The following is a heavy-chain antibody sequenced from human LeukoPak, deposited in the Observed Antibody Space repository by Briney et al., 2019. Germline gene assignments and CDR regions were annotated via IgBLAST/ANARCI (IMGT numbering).Heavy chain of an antibody. J-gene: IGHJ4*02. CDR3: ARDLSGYDPFDY. Sequence: PSETLSLTCTVSGGSVSSGSYYWSWIRQPPGKGLEWIGYIYYSGSTNYNPSLKSRVTISVDTSKNQFSLKLSSVTAADTAVYYCARDLSGYDPFDYWGQGTLVTVSS. CDR2: IYYSGST. CDR1: GGSVSSGSYY. V-gene: IGHV4-61*01. D-gene: IGHD5-12*01.